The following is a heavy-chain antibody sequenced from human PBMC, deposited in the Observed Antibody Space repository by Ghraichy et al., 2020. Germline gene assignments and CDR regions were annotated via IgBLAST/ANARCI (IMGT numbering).Heavy chain of an antibody. CDR3: ARADITMVRGVRSFYYYGMDV. CDR2: ISSSSSYI. V-gene: IGHV3-21*01. Sequence: GESLNISCAASGFTFSSYSMNWVRQAPGKGLEWVSSISSSSSYIYYADSVTGRFTISRDNAKNSLYLQMNSLRAEYTAVYYCARADITMVRGVRSFYYYGMDVWGQGTTVTVSS. D-gene: IGHD3-10*01. J-gene: IGHJ6*02. CDR1: GFTFSSYS.